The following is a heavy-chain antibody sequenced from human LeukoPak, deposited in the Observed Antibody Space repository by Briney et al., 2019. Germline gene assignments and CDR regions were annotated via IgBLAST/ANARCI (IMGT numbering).Heavy chain of an antibody. CDR3: ARDQGGSSSSGDAFDI. J-gene: IGHJ3*02. CDR2: IYSGGST. Sequence: GGSLRLSCAASGFTVSSNYMSWVRQAPGKGLEWVSVIYSGGSTYYADSVKGRFTISRDNSKNTLYLQMNSLRAEDTAVYYCARDQGGSSSSGDAFDIWGQGTMVTVSS. V-gene: IGHV3-66*01. D-gene: IGHD6-6*01. CDR1: GFTVSSNY.